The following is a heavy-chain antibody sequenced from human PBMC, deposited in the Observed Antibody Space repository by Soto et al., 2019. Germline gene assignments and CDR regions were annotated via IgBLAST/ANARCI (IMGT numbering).Heavy chain of an antibody. J-gene: IGHJ3*02. CDR2: IYYSGST. D-gene: IGHD3-10*01. V-gene: IGHV4-61*08. CDR1: GGSISSGGYS. CDR3: ARVWGGAFDI. Sequence: PSETLSLTCAVSGGSISSGGYSWSWIRQPPGKGLEWIGYIYYSGSTNYNPSLKSRVTISVDTSKNQFSLKLSSLTAADTAVYYCARVWGGAFDIWGQGTMVTVSS.